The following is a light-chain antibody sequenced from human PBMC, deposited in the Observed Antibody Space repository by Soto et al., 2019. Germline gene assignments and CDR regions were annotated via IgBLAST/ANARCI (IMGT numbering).Light chain of an antibody. J-gene: IGKJ2*01. CDR2: GAS. CDR3: QQYNKWYT. V-gene: IGKV3-15*01. CDR1: QSVNSY. Sequence: EIVMTQSPATLSVSPGERATLSCRASQSVNSYLAWYQQKPGQAPRPLIFGASTRDTGVPARFSGSGSGTDFTLNISNLHSDDFAVYYCQQYNKWYTFGQGTKLEI.